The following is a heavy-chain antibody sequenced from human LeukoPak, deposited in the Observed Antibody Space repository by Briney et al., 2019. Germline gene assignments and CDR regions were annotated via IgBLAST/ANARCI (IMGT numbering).Heavy chain of an antibody. D-gene: IGHD3-9*01. CDR3: ARLGDEYFDWLPP. CDR2: IDPSDSYT. Sequence: GQSLKISCKGSGYSFPSYWISWVRQMPGKGPDWMGRIDPSDSYTNYSPSFQGHVTISADKSISTAYLQWSSLKASDTAMYYCARLGDEYFDWLPPWGQGTLVTVSS. J-gene: IGHJ5*02. CDR1: GYSFPSYW. V-gene: IGHV5-10-1*01.